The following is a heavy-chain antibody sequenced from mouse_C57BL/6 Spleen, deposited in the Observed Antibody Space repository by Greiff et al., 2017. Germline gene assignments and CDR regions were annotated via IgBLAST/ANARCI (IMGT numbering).Heavy chain of an antibody. Sequence: VQLQQSGPELVKPGASVKMSCKASGYTFTDYNLHWVKQSHGKSLEWIGYINPNNGGTSYNQKFKGEATLTVTKSSSTAYMDLRSLTSEDSAVYYWARDYDYDGWFAYWGQGTLVTVSA. V-gene: IGHV1-22*01. CDR2: INPNNGGT. D-gene: IGHD2-4*01. CDR3: ARDYDYDGWFAY. J-gene: IGHJ3*01. CDR1: GYTFTDYN.